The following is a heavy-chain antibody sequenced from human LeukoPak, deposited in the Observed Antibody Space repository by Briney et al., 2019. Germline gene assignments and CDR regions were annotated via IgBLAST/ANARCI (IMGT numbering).Heavy chain of an antibody. D-gene: IGHD1-26*01. CDR1: GYTFSIYG. CDR3: ARDRRPFSGSYTLSP. Sequence: ASVKVSCKASGYTFSIYGFSWVRQAPGQGLEWMGWISAYNGNTNYAQKLQGRVTMTTDTSTSTAYMELRSLRSDDTAVYYCARDRRPFSGSYTLSPWGQGTLVTVSS. V-gene: IGHV1-18*01. J-gene: IGHJ5*02. CDR2: ISAYNGNT.